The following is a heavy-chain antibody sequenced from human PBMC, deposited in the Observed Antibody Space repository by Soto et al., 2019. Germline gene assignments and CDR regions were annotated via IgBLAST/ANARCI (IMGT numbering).Heavy chain of an antibody. CDR1: GGSISISSYY. CDR3: VRPRGCSYGYCDY. Sequence: PSETLSLTCPVSGGSISISSYYWGWIRQPPGKGLEWIGRIYYSGSTYYIPSLKSRVTISVDTSKNQFTLKLSSVTAADTAVYYCVRPRGCSYGYCDYWGQGTLVTVSS. J-gene: IGHJ4*02. D-gene: IGHD5-18*01. CDR2: IYYSGST. V-gene: IGHV4-39*01.